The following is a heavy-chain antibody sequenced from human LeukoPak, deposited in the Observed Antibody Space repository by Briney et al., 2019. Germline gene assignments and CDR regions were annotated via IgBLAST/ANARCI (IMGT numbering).Heavy chain of an antibody. CDR1: GGSFSGYY. CDR3: ARLSRAARLRKTFGP. V-gene: IGHV4-34*01. J-gene: IGHJ5*02. CDR2: INHSGST. D-gene: IGHD6-6*01. Sequence: SETLSLTCAVYGGSFSGYYWSWIRQPPGKGLEWIGEINHSGSTNYNPSLKSRVTISVDTSKNQFSLKLSSVTAADTAVYYCARLSRAARLRKTFGPWGQGTLVTVSS.